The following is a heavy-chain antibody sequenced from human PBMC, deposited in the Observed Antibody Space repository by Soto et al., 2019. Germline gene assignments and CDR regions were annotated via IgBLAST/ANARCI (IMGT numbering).Heavy chain of an antibody. V-gene: IGHV4-31*11. CDR3: ARYYFDSSGYSNWFDP. D-gene: IGHD3-22*01. J-gene: IGHJ5*02. CDR2: IHYSGRT. CDR1: GGSITSGAYY. Sequence: ASETLSLTCAVSGGSITSGAYYWTWIRQHPGKGLEWIAYIHYSGRTYYNPSLKSRVTIPVDTSNNQFSLKLSSVTAADTAVYYCARYYFDSSGYSNWFDPWGQGTLVTVSS.